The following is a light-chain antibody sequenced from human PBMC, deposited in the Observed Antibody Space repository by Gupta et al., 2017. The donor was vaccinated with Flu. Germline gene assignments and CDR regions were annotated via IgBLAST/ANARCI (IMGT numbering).Light chain of an antibody. CDR2: GAS. V-gene: IGKV3-20*01. J-gene: IGKJ3*01. Sequence: YGRASQGVSSNFLAWYPPTPGQAPRLLMSGASYRATGTPDRFSGSGSGTDFTLVINSLEPGDFAVYFCQQFGTIPFTFGPGTRLDIK. CDR3: QQFGTIPFT. CDR1: QGVSSNF.